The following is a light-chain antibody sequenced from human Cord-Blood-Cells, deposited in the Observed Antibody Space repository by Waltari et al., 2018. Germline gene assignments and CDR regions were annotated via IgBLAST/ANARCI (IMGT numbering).Light chain of an antibody. CDR3: QQSYSTPST. Sequence: DFQMTQPPSSPSASVGDGVTITCRASQSISSYLDWYQQKPGKAPKLLIYAASSLQSGVPSRFSGSGSGTDFTLTISSLQPEDFATYYCQQSYSTPSTFGPGTKVDIK. V-gene: IGKV1-39*01. J-gene: IGKJ3*01. CDR2: AAS. CDR1: QSISSY.